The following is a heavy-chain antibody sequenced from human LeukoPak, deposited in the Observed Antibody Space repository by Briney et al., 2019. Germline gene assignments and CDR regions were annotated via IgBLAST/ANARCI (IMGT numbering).Heavy chain of an antibody. V-gene: IGHV3-48*03. D-gene: IGHD5-24*01. Sequence: GGSLRLSCAASGFTFSSYDMTWVRQAPGKGLEWVSYISSSGTSIQYADSVKGRFTLSRDNAKSSLNLQMNSLRVEDTAVYYCARGNSRDGYNFWGQGTLVTVSS. CDR2: ISSSGTSI. CDR1: GFTFSSYD. J-gene: IGHJ4*02. CDR3: ARGNSRDGYNF.